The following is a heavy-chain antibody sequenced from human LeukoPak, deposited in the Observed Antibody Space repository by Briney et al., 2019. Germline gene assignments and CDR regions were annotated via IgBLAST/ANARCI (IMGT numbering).Heavy chain of an antibody. CDR3: ARGGGGLDYDFWSGYSYAFDI. D-gene: IGHD3-3*01. CDR2: ISGSGGST. Sequence: PGGSLRLSCAASGFTFSSYAMSWVRQAPGKGLEWVSAISGSGGSTYYADSVKGRFTISRDNSKNTLYLQMNSLRAEDTAVYYFARGGGGLDYDFWSGYSYAFDIWGQGTKVTVSS. J-gene: IGHJ3*02. CDR1: GFTFSSYA. V-gene: IGHV3-23*01.